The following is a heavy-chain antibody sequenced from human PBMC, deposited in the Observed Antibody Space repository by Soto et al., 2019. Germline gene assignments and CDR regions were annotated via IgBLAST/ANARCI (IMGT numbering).Heavy chain of an antibody. CDR1: GYTFTTYG. D-gene: IGHD2-15*01. V-gene: IGHV1-18*01. J-gene: IGHJ3*02. Sequence: QIPLVQSGAEVKKPGASVKVSCKASGYTFTTYGITWVRQAPGQGLEWMGWIRAYNNNTNYAQRFQGRVTMTTDTSTSTAHMELTSLRSDDTAVYYCAREISSMAPDIFNIWGQGTMVTVSS. CDR3: AREISSMAPDIFNI. CDR2: IRAYNNNT.